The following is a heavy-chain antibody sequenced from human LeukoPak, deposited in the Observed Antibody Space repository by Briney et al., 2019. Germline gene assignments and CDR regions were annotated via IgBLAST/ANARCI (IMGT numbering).Heavy chain of an antibody. Sequence: GGSLRLSCAESGFTFSSYGMYWVRQAPGKGLEWVAFIRCDGSYKYYADSVKGRFTISRDDSKNTLYLQMKNLRAEDTAVYYCAKDGAWLRFDDWGQGILVTVSS. V-gene: IGHV3-30*02. D-gene: IGHD5-12*01. J-gene: IGHJ4*02. CDR3: AKDGAWLRFDD. CDR1: GFTFSSYG. CDR2: IRCDGSYK.